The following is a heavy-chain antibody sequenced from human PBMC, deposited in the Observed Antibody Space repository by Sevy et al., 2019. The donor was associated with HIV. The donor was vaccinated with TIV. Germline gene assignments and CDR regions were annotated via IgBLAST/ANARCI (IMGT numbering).Heavy chain of an antibody. Sequence: GGSLRLSCAASDFTFTNAWMNWVRQAPGKGLEWVGRIKSNTDGRTPDYAAPVKGRFTITRDDSKNTLFLQMNSLKTEDTAVYYCATDTSLYYYGSGSYYGPWIDYWGQGTLVTVSS. D-gene: IGHD3-10*01. CDR1: DFTFTNAW. J-gene: IGHJ4*02. CDR2: IKSNTDGRTP. V-gene: IGHV3-15*07. CDR3: ATDTSLYYYGSGSYYGPWIDY.